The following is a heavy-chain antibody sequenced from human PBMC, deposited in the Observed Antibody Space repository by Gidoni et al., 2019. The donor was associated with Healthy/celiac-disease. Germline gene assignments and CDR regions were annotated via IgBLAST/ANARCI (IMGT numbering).Heavy chain of an antibody. V-gene: IGHV4-31*03. CDR2: IYYSGST. CDR3: ARDRVGYYSSDSGVDY. J-gene: IGHJ4*02. D-gene: IGHD6-25*01. CDR1: GGSISSGGYY. Sequence: QVQLQESGPGLVKPSQPLSLTCPVSGGSISSGGYYWSWIRQLPGKGLEWIGYIYYSGSTYYNPSLKSRVTISVDTSKNQFSLKLSSVTAADTAVYYCARDRVGYYSSDSGVDYWGQGTLVTVSS.